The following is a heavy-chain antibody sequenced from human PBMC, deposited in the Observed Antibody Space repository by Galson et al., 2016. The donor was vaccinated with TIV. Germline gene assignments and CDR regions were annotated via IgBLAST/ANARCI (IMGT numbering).Heavy chain of an antibody. Sequence: CTVSGGSISTYYWSWIRQPPGKGLEWIGHIYYSGSTDYNPSLKSRVTISVDTSKNQFSLKLSSVTAADTAVYYCARDKSGYDTVDYFYYYIEVWGKGTTVTVSS. CDR1: GGSISTYY. J-gene: IGHJ6*03. CDR3: ARDKSGYDTVDYFYYYIEV. V-gene: IGHV4-59*01. D-gene: IGHD5-12*01. CDR2: IYYSGST.